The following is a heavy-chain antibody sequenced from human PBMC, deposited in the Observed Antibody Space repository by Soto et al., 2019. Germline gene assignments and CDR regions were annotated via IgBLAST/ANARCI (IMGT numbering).Heavy chain of an antibody. Sequence: QVQLQQWGAGPLRPLETLSLTCGVSGGSFSGYYWAWIRQSPGKGLEWIGEINDRGSINYNPSLKSRVGISVDTSKNHYSLNLRSVTAAVTAVYYCARESHDILTGPPWVWYFDLWGRGTLVTVSS. V-gene: IGHV4-34*01. CDR3: ARESHDILTGPPWVWYFDL. CDR2: INDRGSI. J-gene: IGHJ2*01. D-gene: IGHD3-9*01. CDR1: GGSFSGYY.